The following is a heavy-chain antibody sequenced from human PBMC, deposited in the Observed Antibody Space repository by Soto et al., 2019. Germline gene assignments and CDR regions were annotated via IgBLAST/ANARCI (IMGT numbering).Heavy chain of an antibody. CDR1: GGSISSSNW. V-gene: IGHV4-4*02. CDR3: ARDRPVPYYYDSSGYYNDAFDI. Sequence: SETLSLTCAVSGGSISSSNWWSWVRQPPGKGLEWIGEIYHSGSTNYNPSLKSRVTISVDKSKNQFSLKLSSVTAADTAVYYCARDRPVPYYYDSSGYYNDAFDIWGQGTMATVS. D-gene: IGHD3-22*01. J-gene: IGHJ3*02. CDR2: IYHSGST.